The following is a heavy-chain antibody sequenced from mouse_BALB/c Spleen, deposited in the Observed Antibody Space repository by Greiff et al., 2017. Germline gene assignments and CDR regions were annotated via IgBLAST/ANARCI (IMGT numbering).Heavy chain of an antibody. J-gene: IGHJ2*01. D-gene: IGHD1-1*01. V-gene: IGHV1S135*01. CDR3: ARGDYVTSFYFDD. CDR2: IDPYYGGT. CDR1: GYSFTVYN. Sequence: QLQQSGPELEKPVVSVKISCKASGYSFTVYNMHLVKQSNGKSLEWIGNIDPYYGGTSYNQKFKGKATLSVDKSTCTAYIQLKSMTSKDSAVYYWARGDYVTSFYFDDWGEGTTLTVSS.